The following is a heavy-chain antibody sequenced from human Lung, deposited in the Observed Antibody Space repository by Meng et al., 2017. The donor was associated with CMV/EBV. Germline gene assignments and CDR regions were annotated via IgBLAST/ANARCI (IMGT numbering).Heavy chain of an antibody. V-gene: IGHV3-7*01. CDR1: GFTFSSHW. Sequence: LKISCAASGFTFSSHWMCWVRQAPGKGLEWVANIKADGSEKYYVDSVKGRFTVSRDNAKNSLYLQMNSLRAEDTAVYYCACNSGDCWGQGTLVTVSS. J-gene: IGHJ4*02. D-gene: IGHD3-10*01. CDR3: ACNSGDC. CDR2: IKADGSEK.